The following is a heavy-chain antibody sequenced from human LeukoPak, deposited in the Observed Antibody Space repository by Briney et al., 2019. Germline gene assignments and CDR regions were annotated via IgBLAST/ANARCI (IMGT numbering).Heavy chain of an antibody. CDR1: GFTFSSYA. V-gene: IGHV3-23*01. Sequence: PGGSLRLSCAASGFTFSSYAMSWVRQAPGKGLEWVSAISGSGGSTYYADSVKGRFTISRDNSKNTLYLQMNSLRAEDTAVYYCARRCAGHYGMDVWGQGTTVTVSS. CDR3: ARRCAGHYGMDV. CDR2: ISGSGGST. D-gene: IGHD4-17*01. J-gene: IGHJ6*02.